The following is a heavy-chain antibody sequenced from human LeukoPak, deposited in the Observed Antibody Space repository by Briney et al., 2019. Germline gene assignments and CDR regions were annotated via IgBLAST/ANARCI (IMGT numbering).Heavy chain of an antibody. CDR3: ARGIAVAGTIPDY. V-gene: IGHV3-48*01. CDR1: GFTFSSYS. CDR2: ISSSSSTI. J-gene: IGHJ4*02. Sequence: GGSLRLSCAASGFTFSSYSMNWVRQAPGKGLEWVSYISSSSSTIYYADSVKGRFTISRDNAKNSLYLQMNSLRAEDTAVYYCARGIAVAGTIPDYWGQGTLVTVSS. D-gene: IGHD6-19*01.